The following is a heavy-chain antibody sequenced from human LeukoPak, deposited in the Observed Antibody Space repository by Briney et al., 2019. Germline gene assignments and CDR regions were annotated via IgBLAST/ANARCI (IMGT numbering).Heavy chain of an antibody. J-gene: IGHJ4*02. D-gene: IGHD1-26*01. CDR3: ARRGGSGRAFDY. V-gene: IGHV4-39*01. CDR1: GASISGGTYY. CDR2: IYYTGST. Sequence: SETLSLTCSVSGASISGGTYYWGWIRQPPGRGLEWIGSIYYTGSTYDNPSLKSRVTISVDTSKNQFPLKLRSVTAADTAVYYCARRGGSGRAFDYWGQGTLVTVSS.